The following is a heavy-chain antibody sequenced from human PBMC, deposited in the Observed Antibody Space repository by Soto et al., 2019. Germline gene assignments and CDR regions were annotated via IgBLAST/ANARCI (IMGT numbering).Heavy chain of an antibody. CDR3: AREGYYYDSSGMPRGAFDI. J-gene: IGHJ3*02. V-gene: IGHV3-23*01. CDR1: GFTFSSYA. CDR2: ISGSGGST. Sequence: GGSLRLSCAASGFTFSSYAMSWVRQAPGKGLEWVSAISGSGGSTYYADSVKGRFTISRDNSKNTLYLQMNSLRAEDTAVYYCAREGYYYDSSGMPRGAFDIWGQGTMVTVSS. D-gene: IGHD3-22*01.